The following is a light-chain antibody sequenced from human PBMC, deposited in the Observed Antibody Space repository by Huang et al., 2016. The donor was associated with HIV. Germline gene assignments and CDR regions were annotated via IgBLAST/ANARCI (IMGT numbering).Light chain of an antibody. Sequence: EIVLTQSPATLSLSPGERAILSCRASQSVSSYLAWYQQKPGQAPRLLIYDASNRATGIPARFSGSGSGTDFTLTISSLEPEDFAVYYCQQRSNWPPFTFGPGTKVDIK. V-gene: IGKV3-11*01. J-gene: IGKJ3*01. CDR3: QQRSNWPPFT. CDR1: QSVSSY. CDR2: DAS.